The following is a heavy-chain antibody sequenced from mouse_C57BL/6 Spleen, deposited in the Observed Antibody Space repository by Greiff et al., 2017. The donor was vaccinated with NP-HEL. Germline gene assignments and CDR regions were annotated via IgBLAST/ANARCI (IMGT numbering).Heavy chain of an antibody. CDR1: GYAFRSYW. CDR2: IYPGDGDT. J-gene: IGHJ4*01. D-gene: IGHD1-1*01. CDR3: ARITTVAPDAMDY. V-gene: IGHV1-80*01. Sequence: LVESGAELVKPGASVKISCKASGYAFRSYWMNWVKQRPGKGLEWIGQIYPGDGDTNYNGKFKGKATLTADKSSSTAYMQRSSLTSEDSAVYFCARITTVAPDAMDYWGQGTSVTVSS.